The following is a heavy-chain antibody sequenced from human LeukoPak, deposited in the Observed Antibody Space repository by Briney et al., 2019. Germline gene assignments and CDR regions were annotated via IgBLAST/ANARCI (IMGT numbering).Heavy chain of an antibody. D-gene: IGHD3-22*01. V-gene: IGHV4-39*01. CDR3: ARRDYYDSSGYYAPKPFDH. CDR1: GGSISSSSYY. Sequence: SETLSLTCTVSGGSISSSSYYWGWIRQPPGKGLEWIGSIYYSGSTYYNPSLKSRVTISVDTSKNQFSLKLSSVTAADTAVYYCARRDYYDSSGYYAPKPFDHWGQGTLVTVSS. CDR2: IYYSGST. J-gene: IGHJ4*02.